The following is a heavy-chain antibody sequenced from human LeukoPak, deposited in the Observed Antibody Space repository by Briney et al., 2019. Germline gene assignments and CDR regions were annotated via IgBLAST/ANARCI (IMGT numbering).Heavy chain of an antibody. V-gene: IGHV4-31*03. Sequence: PSQTLSLTCTVSGGSISSGGYYWRWLRQHPGKGLEWIGYIYYSGSTYYNPSLKSRVTISVDTSKNQFSLKLSSVTAADTAVYYCARVVGATVGYYFDYWGQGTLVTVSS. D-gene: IGHD1-26*01. CDR3: ARVVGATVGYYFDY. CDR2: IYYSGST. J-gene: IGHJ4*02. CDR1: GGSISSGGYY.